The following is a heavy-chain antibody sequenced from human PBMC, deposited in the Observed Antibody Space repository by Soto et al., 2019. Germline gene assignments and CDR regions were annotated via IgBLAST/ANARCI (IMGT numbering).Heavy chain of an antibody. Sequence: GGSLRLSCAASGFTFSNAWMSWVRQAPGKGLEWVGRIKSKTGGGTTDYAAPVKGRFTISRDDSKNTLYLQMNSLKTEDTAVYYCTNSGYDTLGYYFDYWGQGTLVTVSS. J-gene: IGHJ4*02. CDR2: IKSKTGGGTT. CDR3: TNSGYDTLGYYFDY. CDR1: GFTFSNAW. D-gene: IGHD5-12*01. V-gene: IGHV3-15*01.